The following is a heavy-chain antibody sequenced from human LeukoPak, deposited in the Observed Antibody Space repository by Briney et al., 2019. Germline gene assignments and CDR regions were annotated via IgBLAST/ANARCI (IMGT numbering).Heavy chain of an antibody. V-gene: IGHV3-73*01. D-gene: IGHD2-2*01. CDR1: GFIFSNYW. Sequence: AGGSLRLSCATSGFIFSNYWMGWVRQAPGKGLEWVGRIRSKANGYATAYAASVKGRFTISRDDSKNTAYLQMNSLKTEDTAVYYCTRTKGYCSSTSCYQIDYWGQGTLVTVSS. CDR3: TRTKGYCSSTSCYQIDY. CDR2: IRSKANGYAT. J-gene: IGHJ4*02.